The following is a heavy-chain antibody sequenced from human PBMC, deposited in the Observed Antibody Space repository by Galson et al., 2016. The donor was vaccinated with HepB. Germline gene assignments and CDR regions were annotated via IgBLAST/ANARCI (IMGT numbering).Heavy chain of an antibody. J-gene: IGHJ5*02. CDR3: VRAREGDSDL. CDR2: ISYDGVNT. V-gene: IGHV3-30-3*01. Sequence: SLRLSCAASGFTFKNFAIHWVRQAPGKGLEWVSIISYDGVNTDYAHSVKGRFTLSRDNSKSTLYLQMNSLTLEDTATYFCVRAREGDSDLWGQGTLVTVSS. CDR1: GFTFKNFA. D-gene: IGHD3-16*01.